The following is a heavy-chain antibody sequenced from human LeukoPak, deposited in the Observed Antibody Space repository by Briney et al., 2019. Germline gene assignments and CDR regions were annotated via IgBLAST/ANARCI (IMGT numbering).Heavy chain of an antibody. D-gene: IGHD3-16*02. CDR1: GGSISTSSYY. J-gene: IGHJ4*02. V-gene: IGHV4-39*01. Sequence: PSETLSLTCTVSGGSISTSSYYWGWVRQPPGKGLEWIGSIYYSGSTYYNPSLKSRVTISVDTSKNQFSLKLSSVTAADTAVYYCARHRAWGLRLGELSLYPDYWGQGTLVTVSS. CDR3: ARHRAWGLRLGELSLYPDY. CDR2: IYYSGST.